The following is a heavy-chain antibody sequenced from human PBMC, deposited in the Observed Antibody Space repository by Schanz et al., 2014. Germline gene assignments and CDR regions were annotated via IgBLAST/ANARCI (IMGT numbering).Heavy chain of an antibody. D-gene: IGHD3-10*01. CDR2: ISVYHGHT. V-gene: IGHV1-18*01. CDR3: VRDAGWAYGDYHDMDV. J-gene: IGHJ6*02. CDR1: GYTFNNHG. Sequence: QVQLVQSGAEVKKPGASATVSCKASGYTFNNHGISWVRQAPGQGLEWMGWISVYHGHTNYAEKVHGRVTMTTDTSTSTAYMELRSLRSDDTAVYYCVRDAGWAYGDYHDMDVWGQGTSVTVSS.